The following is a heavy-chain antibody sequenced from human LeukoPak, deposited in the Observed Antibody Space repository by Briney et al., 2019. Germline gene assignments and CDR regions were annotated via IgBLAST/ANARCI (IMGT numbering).Heavy chain of an antibody. CDR3: AGVTLTKLDY. Sequence: PGGSLRLSCAASGFTFSSFGMHWVRQAPGKGLEWVAFISYDGSNKYYADSVKGRFTISRDNSKNTLYLQMNSLRAEDTAVYYCAGVTLTKLDYWGQGTLVTVSS. D-gene: IGHD4-23*01. CDR1: GFTFSSFG. CDR2: ISYDGSNK. J-gene: IGHJ4*02. V-gene: IGHV3-30*03.